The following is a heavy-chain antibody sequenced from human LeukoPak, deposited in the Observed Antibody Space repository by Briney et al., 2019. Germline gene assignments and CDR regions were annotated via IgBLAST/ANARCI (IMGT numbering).Heavy chain of an antibody. CDR1: GGSFSGVY. Sequence: PSETLSLTCAVYGGSFSGVYWSWIRQPPGKGLEWIGEINHSGSTNYNPSLKSRVTISVDTSKNQFSLKLSSVTAADTAVYYCARGGDYGGNSEAVDYWGQGTLVTVSS. CDR2: INHSGST. V-gene: IGHV4-34*01. J-gene: IGHJ4*02. D-gene: IGHD4-23*01. CDR3: ARGGDYGGNSEAVDY.